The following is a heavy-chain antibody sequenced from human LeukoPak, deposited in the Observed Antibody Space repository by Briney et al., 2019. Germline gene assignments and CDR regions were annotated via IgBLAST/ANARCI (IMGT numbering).Heavy chain of an antibody. CDR3: ATLTAMDYFDY. J-gene: IGHJ4*02. Sequence: PSETLSLTCTVSGGSINTANYYWGWLRQPPGKGLEWIGSIYYSGSTYYNPSLKSRVTISVDTSKNQFSLKLSSVTAADTAVYYCATLTAMDYFDYWGQGALVTVSS. CDR2: IYYSGST. V-gene: IGHV4-39*01. D-gene: IGHD5-18*01. CDR1: GGSINTANYY.